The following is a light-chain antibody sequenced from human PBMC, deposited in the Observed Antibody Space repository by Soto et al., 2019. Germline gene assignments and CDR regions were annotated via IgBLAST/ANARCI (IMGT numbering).Light chain of an antibody. CDR3: QSYDSSLSAWV. Sequence: QSVLTQPPSVSGAPGQRVTISCTESSSNIGAGYDVHWYQQLPGTAPKLLIYGNTNRPSGVPDRFSGSKSGTSASLAITGLKAEDEDDYYCQSYDSSLSAWVFGGGTKLTVL. CDR1: SSNIGAGYD. CDR2: GNT. J-gene: IGLJ3*02. V-gene: IGLV1-40*01.